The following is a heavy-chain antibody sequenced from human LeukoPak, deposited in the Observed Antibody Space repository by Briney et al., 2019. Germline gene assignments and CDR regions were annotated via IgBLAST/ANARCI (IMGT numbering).Heavy chain of an antibody. V-gene: IGHV3-23*01. D-gene: IGHD1-26*01. J-gene: IGHJ4*02. CDR1: GFTFSSYA. Sequence: GGSLRLSCAASGFTFSSYAMSWVRQAPGKGLEWVSAISGSGGSTYYADSVKGRFTISRDNSKNTLYLQMNSLRAEDTAVYYCARDIVGGTYFDYWGQGTLVTVSS. CDR3: ARDIVGGTYFDY. CDR2: ISGSGGST.